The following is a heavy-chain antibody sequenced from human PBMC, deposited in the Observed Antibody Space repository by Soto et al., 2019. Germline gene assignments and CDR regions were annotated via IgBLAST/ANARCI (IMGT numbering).Heavy chain of an antibody. CDR2: IRSKANSYAT. J-gene: IGHJ6*02. CDR1: GFTFSGSA. D-gene: IGHD6-6*01. CDR3: TRPSRGEYSSSYHYYYGMDV. V-gene: IGHV3-73*01. Sequence: VGSLRLSCAASGFTFSGSAMHWVRQASGKGLEWVGRIRSKANSYATAYAASVKGRFTISRDDSKNTAYLQMNSLKTEDTAVYYCTRPSRGEYSSSYHYYYGMDVWGQGTTVTVSS.